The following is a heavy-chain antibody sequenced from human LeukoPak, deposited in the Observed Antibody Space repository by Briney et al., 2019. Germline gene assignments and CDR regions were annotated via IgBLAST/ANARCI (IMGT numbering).Heavy chain of an antibody. D-gene: IGHD1-26*01. J-gene: IGHJ4*02. Sequence: PGGSLRLSCAASGFTFSSYGMHWVRQAPGKGLEWVSYISSSSSTIYYADSVKGRFTISRDNSKNTLYLQMNSLRAEDTAVYYCARGGSYADYWGQGTLVTVSS. V-gene: IGHV3-48*01. CDR3: ARGGSYADY. CDR1: GFTFSSYG. CDR2: ISSSSSTI.